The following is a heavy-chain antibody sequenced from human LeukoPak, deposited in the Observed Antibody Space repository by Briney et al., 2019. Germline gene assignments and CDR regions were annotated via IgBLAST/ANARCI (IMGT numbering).Heavy chain of an antibody. Sequence: ASVKVSCKASGGTFSSYAISWVRQAPGQGLEWMGRIIPILGIANYAQKFQGRVTITADKSTSTAYMELSSLRSEDTAVYYCARAERVAVAGLYYYYYGMDVWGQGTTVTVSS. V-gene: IGHV1-69*04. J-gene: IGHJ6*02. D-gene: IGHD6-19*01. CDR3: ARAERVAVAGLYYYYYGMDV. CDR2: IIPILGIA. CDR1: GGTFSSYA.